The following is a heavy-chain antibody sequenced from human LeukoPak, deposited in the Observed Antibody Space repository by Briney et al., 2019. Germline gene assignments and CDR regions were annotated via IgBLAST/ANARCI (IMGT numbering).Heavy chain of an antibody. Sequence: GRSLRLSCAASGFTFSSYAMHWVRQAPGKGLEWVAVISYDGSNKYYADSVKGRFTISRDNSKNTLYLQMNSLRAEDTAVYYCARDPKYYYDSSGYCPWGQGTLVTVSS. CDR1: GFTFSSYA. D-gene: IGHD3-22*01. CDR3: ARDPKYYYDSSGYCP. V-gene: IGHV3-30-3*01. J-gene: IGHJ5*02. CDR2: ISYDGSNK.